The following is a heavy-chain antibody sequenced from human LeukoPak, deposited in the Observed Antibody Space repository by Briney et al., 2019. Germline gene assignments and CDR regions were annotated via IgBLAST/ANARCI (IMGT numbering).Heavy chain of an antibody. CDR2: IHSAGYT. V-gene: IGHV3-53*01. CDR3: AIDRNYYYMDV. CDR1: GFIVNINY. J-gene: IGHJ6*03. Sequence: GGSLRLSSAASGFIVNINYMNWVRQAPGKGLQWVSGIHSAGYTSYADSVKGRFTISRDNSKNTLYLQMHSLRAGDTAVYYCAIDRNYYYMDVWCKGTTVTVSS.